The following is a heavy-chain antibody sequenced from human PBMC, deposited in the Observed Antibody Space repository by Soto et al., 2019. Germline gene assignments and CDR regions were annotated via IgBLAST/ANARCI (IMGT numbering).Heavy chain of an antibody. CDR1: GYTFSNQW. Sequence: GESLKISCQCSGYTFSNQWIAWVRQMPGKGLEWMGLTHPGNSESRYSPSIQGQVTMSVDKSINTAFLQWSSLKASDSAMYYCATHTSTGYWDCWGQGTLVTVSS. V-gene: IGHV5-51*01. CDR2: THPGNSES. J-gene: IGHJ4*02. D-gene: IGHD6-13*01. CDR3: ATHTSTGYWDC.